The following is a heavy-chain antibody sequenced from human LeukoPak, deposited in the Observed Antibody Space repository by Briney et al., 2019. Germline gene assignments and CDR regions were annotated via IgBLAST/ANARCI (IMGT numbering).Heavy chain of an antibody. D-gene: IGHD6-13*01. Sequence: SETLSLTCTVSGGSISSYYWSWLRQPPGKGLEWIGSIYYSGSTYYNPSLKSRVTISVDTSKNQFSLKLSSVTAADTAVYYCARPTGGGGSSSWSTNAPFDYWGQGTLVTVSS. CDR2: IYYSGST. V-gene: IGHV4-59*05. J-gene: IGHJ4*02. CDR3: ARPTGGGGSSSWSTNAPFDY. CDR1: GGSISSYY.